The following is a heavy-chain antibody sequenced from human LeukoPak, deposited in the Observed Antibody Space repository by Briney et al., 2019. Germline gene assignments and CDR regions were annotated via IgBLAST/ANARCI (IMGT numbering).Heavy chain of an antibody. J-gene: IGHJ3*02. D-gene: IGHD3-10*01. Sequence: GVSLRLSCAASGFTVSSNYMSWVRQAPGKGLEWVSVLYSGGNTYYADSVQGRFTISRDNSRNTLYLQMNSLRVEDTAVYYCATEGFRGVLFHIWGQGTVVTVSS. CDR1: GFTVSSNY. V-gene: IGHV3-66*01. CDR2: LYSGGNT. CDR3: ATEGFRGVLFHI.